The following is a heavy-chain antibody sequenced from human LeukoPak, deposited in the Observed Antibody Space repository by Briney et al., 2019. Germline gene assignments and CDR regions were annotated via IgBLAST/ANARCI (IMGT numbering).Heavy chain of an antibody. CDR2: INPNSGGT. CDR1: GYTFTGYY. Sequence: WASVKVSCKASGYTFTGYYMHWVRQAPGQGLEWMGWINPNSGGTNYAQKFQGRVTMTRDTSISTAYMELSRLRSDDTAVYYCATSADLYDSSGYHDAFDIWGQGTMVTVSS. J-gene: IGHJ3*02. D-gene: IGHD3-22*01. CDR3: ATSADLYDSSGYHDAFDI. V-gene: IGHV1-2*02.